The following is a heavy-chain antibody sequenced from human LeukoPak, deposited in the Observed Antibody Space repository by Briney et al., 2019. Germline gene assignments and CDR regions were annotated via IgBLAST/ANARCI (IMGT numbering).Heavy chain of an antibody. CDR1: GFTLSSYA. D-gene: IGHD3-22*01. CDR2: ISGSGGST. J-gene: IGHJ4*02. CDR3: AKEGGYYYDSSGYPIDY. Sequence: GGSLTLSCAASGFTLSSYAMSWVRQAPGKGLEWVSAISGSGGSTYYADSVKGRFTISRDNSKNTLYLQMNSLRAEDTAVYYCAKEGGYYYDSSGYPIDYWGQGTLVTVSS. V-gene: IGHV3-23*01.